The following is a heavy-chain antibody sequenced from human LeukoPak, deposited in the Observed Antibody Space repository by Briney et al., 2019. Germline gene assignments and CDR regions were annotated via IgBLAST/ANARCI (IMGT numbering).Heavy chain of an antibody. CDR1: GGSISNYH. CDR3: ARGTVTTQYFDY. D-gene: IGHD4-11*01. V-gene: IGHV4-59*01. Sequence: SETLSLTCTVSGGSISNYHWSWIRQPPGKGLEWIGYIYYSGDTNYNPSVKSRVTMSVDTSKNQFSLKLTSVTAADPAVYYCARGTVTTQYFDYWGQGTLVTVSS. J-gene: IGHJ4*02. CDR2: IYYSGDT.